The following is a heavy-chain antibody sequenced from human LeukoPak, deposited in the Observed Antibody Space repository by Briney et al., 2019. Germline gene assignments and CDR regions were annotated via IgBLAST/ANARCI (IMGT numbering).Heavy chain of an antibody. CDR3: ARGDWNFDY. Sequence: SETLSLTCSVSGDSIMTYCWSWLRQPPGKGLEWVGYKCYSGSANYDPSLKSRVLISLDTSKNQFSLKLSSVTAADTAVYYCARGDWNFDYWGQGTLVTVSS. CDR1: GDSIMTYC. D-gene: IGHD1-1*01. CDR2: KCYSGSA. J-gene: IGHJ4*02. V-gene: IGHV4-59*01.